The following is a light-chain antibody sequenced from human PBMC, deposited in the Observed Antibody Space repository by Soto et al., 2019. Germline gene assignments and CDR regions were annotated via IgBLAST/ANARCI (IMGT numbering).Light chain of an antibody. CDR3: QQRGEWPPGAT. Sequence: EIVMTQSPATLSVSPGERATLSCRASQSVSSNLAWYQQKPGQAPRLLIYGASTRATGIPDRFSGSGSGTDFTLTISSLEPEDFAVYYCQQRGEWPPGATFGQGTRLEI. CDR2: GAS. V-gene: IGKV3-15*01. CDR1: QSVSSN. J-gene: IGKJ5*01.